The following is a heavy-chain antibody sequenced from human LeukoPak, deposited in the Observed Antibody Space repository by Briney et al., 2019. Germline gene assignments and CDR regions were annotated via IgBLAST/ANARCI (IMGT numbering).Heavy chain of an antibody. CDR2: ISYDGSNK. J-gene: IGHJ4*02. V-gene: IGHV3-30-3*01. CDR1: GFTFSSYA. Sequence: GGSLRLSCAASGFTFSSYAMHWVRQAPGKGLEWVAVISYDGSNKYYADSVKGRFTISRDNSKNTLYLQMNSLRAEDTAVYYCARDRDYAFDYWGQGTLVTVSS. CDR3: ARDRDYAFDY. D-gene: IGHD4-17*01.